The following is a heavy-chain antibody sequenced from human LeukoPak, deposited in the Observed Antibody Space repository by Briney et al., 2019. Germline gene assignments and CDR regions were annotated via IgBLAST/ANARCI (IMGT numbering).Heavy chain of an antibody. Sequence: GGSLRLSCAASGFTFSSYGMHWVRQAPGKGLEWVAVISYDGSNKYYADSVKGRFTMSRDNSKDTLYLQMNSLRAEDTAVYYCAKAAYCSGADCLHTRSGAYYYYYMDVWGKGTPVTVSS. CDR2: ISYDGSNK. V-gene: IGHV3-30*18. CDR1: GFTFSSYG. J-gene: IGHJ6*03. CDR3: AKAAYCSGADCLHTRSGAYYYYYMDV. D-gene: IGHD2-15*01.